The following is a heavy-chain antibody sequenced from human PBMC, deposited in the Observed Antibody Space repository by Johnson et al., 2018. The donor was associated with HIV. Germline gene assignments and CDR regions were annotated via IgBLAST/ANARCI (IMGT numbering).Heavy chain of an antibody. Sequence: MLLVESGGGVVRPGGSLRLSCAASGFTFDDYGMSWVRQAPGKGLEWVSGIYWNGGSKGYADSVKGRFTISRDNAKNSLYLQMNSLRAEDTALYYCAREGGYCSGGSCVNAFDIWGQGTMVTVSS. D-gene: IGHD2-15*01. V-gene: IGHV3-20*04. J-gene: IGHJ3*02. CDR1: GFTFDDYG. CDR2: IYWNGGSK. CDR3: AREGGYCSGGSCVNAFDI.